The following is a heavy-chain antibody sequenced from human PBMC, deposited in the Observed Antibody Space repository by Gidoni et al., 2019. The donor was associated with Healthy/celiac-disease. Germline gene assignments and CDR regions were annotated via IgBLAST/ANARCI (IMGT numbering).Heavy chain of an antibody. J-gene: IGHJ4*02. CDR2: IYHSGST. V-gene: IGHV4-4*02. CDR1: GGSISSSNW. Sequence: QVQLQESGPGLVKPSGTLSLTCAVSGGSISSSNWLSWVRQPPGKGLEWIGEIYHSGSTNYNPSRKSRVTISVDKSKNQFSLKLSSVTAADTAVYYCARGLRYSSGWYQIGGVYLFDYWGQGTLVTVSS. D-gene: IGHD6-19*01. CDR3: ARGLRYSSGWYQIGGVYLFDY.